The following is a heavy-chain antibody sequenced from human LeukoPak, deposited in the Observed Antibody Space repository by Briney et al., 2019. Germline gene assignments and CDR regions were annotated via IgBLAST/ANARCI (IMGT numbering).Heavy chain of an antibody. J-gene: IGHJ6*02. D-gene: IGHD1/OR15-1a*01. Sequence: PGGSLRLSCAASGFKFSDHYIDWVRQAPGKGLEWVGRSRNKASSYTTEYAASVEGRFTISKDVSESSLYLQMNSLRTEDTAVYYRGRIEINANNGMDVWGQGTTVTVSS. CDR3: GRIEINANNGMDV. CDR1: GFKFSDHY. CDR2: SRNKASSYTT. V-gene: IGHV3-72*01.